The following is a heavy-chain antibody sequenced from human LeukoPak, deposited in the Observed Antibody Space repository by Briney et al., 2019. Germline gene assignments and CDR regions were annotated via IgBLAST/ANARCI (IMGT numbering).Heavy chain of an antibody. CDR1: GGSISSGSYY. CDR2: IYHSGST. V-gene: IGHV4-30-2*01. Sequence: SQTLSLTCTVSGGSISSGSYYWSWIRQPPGKGLEWIGYIYHSGSTYYNPSLKSRVTISVDRSKNQFSLKLSSVTAADTAVYFCARDTVGASDYWGQGTLVTVSS. J-gene: IGHJ4*02. D-gene: IGHD1-26*01. CDR3: ARDTVGASDY.